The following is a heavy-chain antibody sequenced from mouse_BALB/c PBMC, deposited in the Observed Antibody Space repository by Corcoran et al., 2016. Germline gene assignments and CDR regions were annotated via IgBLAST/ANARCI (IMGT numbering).Heavy chain of an antibody. D-gene: IGHD2-1*01. CDR1: GYTFTSYV. V-gene: IGHV1S136*01. CDR2: INPYNDGT. Sequence: VQLQQSGPELVKPGASVKMSCKAAGYTFTSYVMHWVKQKPGQGLEWIGYINPYNDGTKYNEKFKGKATLTSDKSSSTAYMELSSLTSEDAAVYYCATMVTAYWGQGTLVTVSA. CDR3: ATMVTAY. J-gene: IGHJ3*01.